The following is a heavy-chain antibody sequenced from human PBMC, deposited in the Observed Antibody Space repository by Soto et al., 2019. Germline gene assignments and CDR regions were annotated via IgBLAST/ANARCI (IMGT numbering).Heavy chain of an antibody. J-gene: IGHJ4*02. V-gene: IGHV4-30-2*01. Sequence: SETLSLTCAVSGGSISSGYSWSWIRQPPGKGLEWIGYIYHSGSIYYNPSLKSRVTMSVDRYKNQFYLNVSSVTDAETAVYYCARGISLSYWGQGTLVTVSS. CDR3: ARGISLSY. CDR2: IYHSGSI. D-gene: IGHD3-9*01. CDR1: GGSISSGYS.